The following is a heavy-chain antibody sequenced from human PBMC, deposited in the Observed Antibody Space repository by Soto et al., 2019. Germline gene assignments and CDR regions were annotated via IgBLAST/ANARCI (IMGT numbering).Heavy chain of an antibody. J-gene: IGHJ4*02. V-gene: IGHV5-51*01. Sequence: PGESLKISCKPSGYNFINYWIGWVRQPPGKGLEWMVFIQPGDTDTKYNPSFRGQITISVDKSISTAFLQWTSLRASDTAMYYCARLDPTQALLNYGGKGTLVTVSS. CDR3: ARLDPTQALLNY. CDR2: IQPGDTDT. CDR1: GYNFINYW. D-gene: IGHD1-26*01.